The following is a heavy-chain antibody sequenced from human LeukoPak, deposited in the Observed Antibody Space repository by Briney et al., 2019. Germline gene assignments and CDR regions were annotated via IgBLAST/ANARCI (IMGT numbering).Heavy chain of an antibody. Sequence: ASVKVSCKASGYTFTSYYMHWVRQAPGQGLEWMGIINPSGGSTSYAQKFQGRVTMTEDTSTDTAYMELSSLRSEDTAVYYCAATMIVVVITTAGAFDIWGQGTMVTVSS. D-gene: IGHD3-22*01. V-gene: IGHV1-46*01. CDR3: AATMIVVVITTAGAFDI. J-gene: IGHJ3*02. CDR2: INPSGGST. CDR1: GYTFTSYY.